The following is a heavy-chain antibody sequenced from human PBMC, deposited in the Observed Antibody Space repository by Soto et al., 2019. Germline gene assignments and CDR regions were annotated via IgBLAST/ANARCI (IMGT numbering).Heavy chain of an antibody. CDR2: INHSGST. D-gene: IGHD2-21*01. Sequence: SETLSLTCAVYGGSFSGYYWSWIRQPPGKGLEWIGEINHSGSTNYNPSLKSRVTISVDTSKNQFSLKLSSVAAADTAVYYCARGCCGGGLWSVYRMDVWGQGTTVTVSS. CDR3: ARGCCGGGLWSVYRMDV. J-gene: IGHJ6*02. CDR1: GGSFSGYY. V-gene: IGHV4-34*01.